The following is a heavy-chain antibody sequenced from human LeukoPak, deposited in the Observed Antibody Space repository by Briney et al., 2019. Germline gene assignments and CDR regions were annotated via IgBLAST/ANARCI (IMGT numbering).Heavy chain of an antibody. J-gene: IGHJ6*03. V-gene: IGHV3-53*01. D-gene: IGHD3-3*01. CDR2: IYSGGST. Sequence: PGGSLRLSCAASGFTVSSNYMSWVRQAPGKALERVSVIYSGGSTYYADSVKGRFTISRDNSKNTLYLQMNSLRAEDTAVYYCAREPYDFWSGQGYYMDVWGKGTTVTVSS. CDR3: AREPYDFWSGQGYYMDV. CDR1: GFTVSSNY.